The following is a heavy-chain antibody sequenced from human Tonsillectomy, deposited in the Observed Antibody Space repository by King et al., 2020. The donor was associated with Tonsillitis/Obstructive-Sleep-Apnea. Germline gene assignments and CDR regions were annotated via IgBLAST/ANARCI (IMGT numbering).Heavy chain of an antibody. J-gene: IGHJ6*03. CDR1: GGTFSSYA. CDR3: ARSSVGYDILTGPGYYYYYMDV. V-gene: IGHV1-69*01. CDR2: IIPIFGTA. D-gene: IGHD3-9*01. Sequence: QLVQSGAEVKKPGSSVKVSCKASGGTFSSYAISWVRQAPGPGLEWMGGIIPIFGTANYAQKFQGRVTITADESTSTAYMELSSLRSEDTAVYYCARSSVGYDILTGPGYYYYYMDVWGKGTTVTVSS.